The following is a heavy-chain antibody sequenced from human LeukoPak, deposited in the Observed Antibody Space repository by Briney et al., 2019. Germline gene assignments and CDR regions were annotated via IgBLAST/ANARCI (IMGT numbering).Heavy chain of an antibody. CDR1: GFTFSSYS. V-gene: IGHV3-48*01. Sequence: PGGSLRLSCAASGFTFSSYSMNWVRQAPGKGLEWVSYISSSSSTIYYADSVKGRFTISRDNAKNSLYLQMNSLRAEDTAVYYCARASGIAAAGTGILDYWGQGTLVTVSS. CDR3: ARASGIAAAGTGILDY. J-gene: IGHJ4*02. CDR2: ISSSSSTI. D-gene: IGHD6-13*01.